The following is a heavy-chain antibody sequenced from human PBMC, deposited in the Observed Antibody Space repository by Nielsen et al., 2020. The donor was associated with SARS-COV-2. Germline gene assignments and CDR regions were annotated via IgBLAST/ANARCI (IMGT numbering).Heavy chain of an antibody. D-gene: IGHD1-26*01. J-gene: IGHJ6*02. CDR3: AKDMVGAAGPYYYYGMDV. V-gene: IGHV3-30*18. Sequence: SCAASGFTFSSYGMHWVRQAPGKGLEWVAVISYDGSNKYYADSVKGRFTISRDNSKNTLYLQMNSLRAEDTAVYYCAKDMVGAAGPYYYYGMDVWGQGTTVTVSS. CDR2: ISYDGSNK. CDR1: GFTFSSYG.